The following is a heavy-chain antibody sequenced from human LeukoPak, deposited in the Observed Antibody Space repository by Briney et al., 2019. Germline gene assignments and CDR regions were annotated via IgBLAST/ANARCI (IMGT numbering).Heavy chain of an antibody. Sequence: GGSLRLSCAASGFTFDDYGMSWVRQVPGKWLEWVSGINWNGISTIYADSLKGRFTISRDNAKNSLYLQMNSLRAEDTALYYCARDHGGYVSGVDYWGQGTLVTVSS. J-gene: IGHJ4*02. D-gene: IGHD5-12*01. CDR1: GFTFDDYG. CDR3: ARDHGGYVSGVDY. CDR2: INWNGIST. V-gene: IGHV3-20*04.